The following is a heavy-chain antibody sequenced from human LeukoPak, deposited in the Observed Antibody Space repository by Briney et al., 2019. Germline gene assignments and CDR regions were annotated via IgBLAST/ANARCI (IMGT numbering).Heavy chain of an antibody. D-gene: IGHD2-8*01. CDR1: GFSFSDLS. J-gene: IGHJ4*02. CDR3: AKQSYARSLGE. Sequence: GGSLRLSCATSGFSFSDLSISWVRQAPGKGLEWTSTTNSGGTSTYYAESVKGRFTISRHNSKNTLYLQMSSLRVEDTAVYYCAKQSYARSLGEGGPGTLVSVSS. CDR2: TNSGGTST. V-gene: IGHV3-23*01.